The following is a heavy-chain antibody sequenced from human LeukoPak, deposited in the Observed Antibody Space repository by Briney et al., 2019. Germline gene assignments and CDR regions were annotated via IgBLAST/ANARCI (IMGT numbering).Heavy chain of an antibody. V-gene: IGHV5-10-1*01. Sequence: GESLRISRKASGYSFTNYWISWVRQMPGKGLEWMGRIDPSDSNTNYSPSLQGHVTISADKSINTAYLQWSSLKASDTAMYYCTRLSYYGSGLLDYWGQGTRVTVSS. J-gene: IGHJ4*02. D-gene: IGHD3-10*01. CDR1: GYSFTNYW. CDR2: IDPSDSNT. CDR3: TRLSYYGSGLLDY.